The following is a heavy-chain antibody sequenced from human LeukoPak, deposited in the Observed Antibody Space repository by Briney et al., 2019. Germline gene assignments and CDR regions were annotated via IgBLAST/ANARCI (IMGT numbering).Heavy chain of an antibody. Sequence: PGRSLRLSCAASGFTFSSYGMHWVRQAPGKGLKWVAVIWYDGSNKYYADSVKGRFTISKDNSKNTLYLQMNSLRAEDTAVYYCARDLGYCSGGSCYPRGFDYWGQGTLVTVSS. CDR2: IWYDGSNK. CDR3: ARDLGYCSGGSCYPRGFDY. D-gene: IGHD2-15*01. J-gene: IGHJ4*02. V-gene: IGHV3-33*01. CDR1: GFTFSSYG.